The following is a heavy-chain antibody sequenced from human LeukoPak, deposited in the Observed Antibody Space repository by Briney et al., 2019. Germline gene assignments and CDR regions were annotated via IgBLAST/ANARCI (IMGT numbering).Heavy chain of an antibody. CDR3: ARDHLDPNWFDP. D-gene: IGHD1-1*01. CDR2: IIPIFGTA. Sequence: GASVKVSCKASGGTFSSYAISWVRQAPGQGLEWMGRIIPIFGTANYAQKFQGRVTITTDESTSTAYMELSGLRSEDTAVYYCARDHLDPNWFDPWGQRTLVTVSS. CDR1: GGTFSSYA. V-gene: IGHV1-69*05. J-gene: IGHJ5*02.